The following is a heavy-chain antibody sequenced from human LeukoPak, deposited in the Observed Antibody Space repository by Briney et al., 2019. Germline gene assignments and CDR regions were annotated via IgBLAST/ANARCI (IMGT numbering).Heavy chain of an antibody. D-gene: IGHD6-13*01. J-gene: IGHJ6*02. V-gene: IGHV6-1*01. Sequence: SQTLSLTCAISGDSVSSNSATWNWIRQSPSRGLEWLGRTDYRSRWYNDYAVSVKSRITINADTSKNQLSLQLNSVTPEDTAVYYCARGGYWESAAAVPAGIFDYYYYGMDVWGQGTTVTVSS. CDR3: ARGGYWESAAAVPAGIFDYYYYGMDV. CDR1: GDSVSSNSAT. CDR2: TDYRSRWYN.